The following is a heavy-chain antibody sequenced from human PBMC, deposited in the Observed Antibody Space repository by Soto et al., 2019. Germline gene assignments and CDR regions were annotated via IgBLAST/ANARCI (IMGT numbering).Heavy chain of an antibody. J-gene: IGHJ4*02. CDR3: TKAFIAVAVPDY. Sequence: GGSLRLSCAASGFTFHSHAMSWVRLAPGKGLEWISSITGNGLNSYYADSVKGRFTISRDNSKNTVYLQMNGLGAEDTAVYYCTKAFIAVAVPDYWGQGTLVTVSS. V-gene: IGHV3-23*01. CDR2: ITGNGLNS. D-gene: IGHD6-19*01. CDR1: GFTFHSHA.